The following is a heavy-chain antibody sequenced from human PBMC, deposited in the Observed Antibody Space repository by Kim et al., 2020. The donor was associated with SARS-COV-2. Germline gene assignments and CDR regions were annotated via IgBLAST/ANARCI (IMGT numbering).Heavy chain of an antibody. CDR2: IHYSGST. D-gene: IGHD3-10*01. CDR3: ARDRGGLKHYMDD. V-gene: IGHV4-59*01. J-gene: IGHJ6*03. Sequence: SETLSLTCSVSGGSISRDYWSWIRQPPGKGLEWIGYIHYSGSTTYNPSLESRVAISIDTSKNQFSLNLRSVTAADTALYYCARDRGGLKHYMDDWGKGTAVTISS. CDR1: GGSISRDY.